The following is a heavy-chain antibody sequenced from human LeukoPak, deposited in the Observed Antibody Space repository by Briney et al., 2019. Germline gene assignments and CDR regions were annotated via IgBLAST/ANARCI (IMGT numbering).Heavy chain of an antibody. D-gene: IGHD1-14*01. CDR3: AKYVPNPRYFDP. Sequence: SETLSLTCAVYGGSFSNYYWSWIRQSPGKGLEWIGEITHSGSTNYNPSLKSRVTISVDTSKNQFSLKLSSVTAADTAVYYCAKYVPNPRYFDPWGQGTLVTVSS. CDR2: ITHSGST. V-gene: IGHV4-34*01. J-gene: IGHJ5*02. CDR1: GGSFSNYY.